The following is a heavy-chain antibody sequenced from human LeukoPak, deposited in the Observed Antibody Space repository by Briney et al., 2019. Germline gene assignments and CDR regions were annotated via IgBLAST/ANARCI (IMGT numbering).Heavy chain of an antibody. CDR1: GFTFSSYG. CDR3: AKDLDY. J-gene: IGHJ4*02. CDR2: ISYDGSNK. Sequence: GESLRLSCAASGFTFSSYGMHWVRQAPGKGLEWVAVISYDGSNKYYADSVKGRFTISRDNSKNTLYLQMNSLRAEDTAVYYCAKDLDYWGQGTLVTVSS. V-gene: IGHV3-30*18.